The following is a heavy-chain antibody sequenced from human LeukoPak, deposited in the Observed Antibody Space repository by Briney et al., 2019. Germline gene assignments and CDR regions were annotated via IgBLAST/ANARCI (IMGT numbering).Heavy chain of an antibody. CDR3: AQNWNCDL. CDR2: ISGGATGT. V-gene: IGHV3-23*01. J-gene: IGHJ4*02. Sequence: GGSLRLSCAASGFTFNSYAMSWVRQAPGKGLEWVSGISGGATGTYYTDSVKGRFTISRDNSKNTLYLQMNSLRAEDTAVYYCAQNWNCDLWGQGTLVTVSS. CDR1: GFTFNSYA. D-gene: IGHD1-7*01.